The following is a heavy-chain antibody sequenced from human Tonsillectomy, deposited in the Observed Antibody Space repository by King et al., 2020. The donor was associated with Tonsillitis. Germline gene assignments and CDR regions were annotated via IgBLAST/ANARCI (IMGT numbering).Heavy chain of an antibody. CDR3: AKDGGEPLQMARRNAFDV. CDR1: GGTFTNYG. D-gene: IGHD3-16*01. Sequence: VQLVESGAEVKKPGSSVNVSCRASGGTFTNYGFSWVRQAPGQGLEWMGRIIPTLGILDFAQNFKGRVTITAHKSTTTVYMELSSLRLEDTAVYYCAKDGGEPLQMARRNAFDVWGQGTMVTVSA. CDR2: IIPTLGIL. V-gene: IGHV1-69*09. J-gene: IGHJ3*01.